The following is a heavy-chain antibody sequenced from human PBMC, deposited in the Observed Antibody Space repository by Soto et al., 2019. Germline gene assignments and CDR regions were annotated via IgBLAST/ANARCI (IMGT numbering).Heavy chain of an antibody. CDR2: MNMDGNRI. D-gene: IGHD2-21*01. V-gene: IGHV3-74*01. CDR3: VRRDGDRYDGQGYLGRH. J-gene: IGHJ4*02. CDR1: GFTFSSYW. Sequence: EVQLVESGGGLVQPGGSLRLSCAASGFTFSSYWMHWVRQAPGKGLEWVSRMNMDGNRISYVDSVKGRCTISRDNAKNTFYMEMNSRRVKDTACYSCVRRDGDRYDGQGYLGRHWGQGSLVTVSS.